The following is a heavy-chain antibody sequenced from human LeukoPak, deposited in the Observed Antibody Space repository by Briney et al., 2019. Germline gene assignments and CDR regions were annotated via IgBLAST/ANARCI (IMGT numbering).Heavy chain of an antibody. Sequence: GGSLRLSCAASGFTFDDYGMHWVRQAPGKGLEWVSLISRDGGSTYYADSVKGRFTISRDNSKNSLYLQMNSLRTEDTALYYCAKEVVSTRPRYYGMDVWGRGTTVTVSS. D-gene: IGHD2-2*01. CDR1: GFTFDDYG. V-gene: IGHV3-43*02. CDR2: ISRDGGST. J-gene: IGHJ6*02. CDR3: AKEVVSTRPRYYGMDV.